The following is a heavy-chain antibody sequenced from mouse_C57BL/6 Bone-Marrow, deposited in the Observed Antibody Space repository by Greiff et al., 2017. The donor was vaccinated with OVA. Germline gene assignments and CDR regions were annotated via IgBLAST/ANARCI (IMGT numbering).Heavy chain of an antibody. Sequence: VQLQQSGPELVKPGASVKISCKASGYSFTGYYMHWVKQSPEKSLEWIGEINPSTGGTSYNQKFKGKATLTVDKSSSTAYMQLKSLTSEDSAVYYCARHYGSSWGAMDYWGQGTSVTVSS. CDR2: INPSTGGT. V-gene: IGHV1-43*01. D-gene: IGHD1-1*01. CDR3: ARHYGSSWGAMDY. J-gene: IGHJ4*01. CDR1: GYSFTGYY.